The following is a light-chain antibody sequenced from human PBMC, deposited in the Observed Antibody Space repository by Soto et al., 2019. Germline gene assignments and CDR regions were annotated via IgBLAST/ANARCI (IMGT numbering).Light chain of an antibody. CDR3: QQCGSSPWT. V-gene: IGKV3-20*01. CDR2: GAS. J-gene: IGKJ1*01. CDR1: QSVSSSY. Sequence: ESVLTQSPGTLSLSPGERATLSCRASQSVSSSYLAWYQQKPGQAPRPLIYGASSRAIGIPDRFSGSGSGTDFTLTISRLEPEDFAVYYCQQCGSSPWTFGQGTKVDIK.